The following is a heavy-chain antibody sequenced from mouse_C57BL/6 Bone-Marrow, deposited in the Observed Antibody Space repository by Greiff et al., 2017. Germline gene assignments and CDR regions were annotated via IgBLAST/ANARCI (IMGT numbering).Heavy chain of an antibody. D-gene: IGHD1-1*01. V-gene: IGHV1-64*01. J-gene: IGHJ3*01. CDR1: GYTFTSYW. CDR3: ARYYYYGSSPRWFAY. Sequence: QVQLQQPGAELVMPGASVKLSCKASGYTFTSYWMHWVKQRPGQGLEWIGMIHPNSGSTNYNEKFKSKATLTVDKSSSTAYMQRSSLTSEDSAVYYCARYYYYGSSPRWFAYWGQGTLVTVSA. CDR2: IHPNSGST.